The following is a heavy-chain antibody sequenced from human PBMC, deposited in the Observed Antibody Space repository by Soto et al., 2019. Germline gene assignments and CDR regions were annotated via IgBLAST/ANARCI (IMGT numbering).Heavy chain of an antibody. J-gene: IGHJ2*01. D-gene: IGHD4-17*01. CDR3: TAPPYNGDRSYWYFDL. CDR1: GFTFSNAW. V-gene: IGHV3-15*01. CDR2: IKSKTDGGTT. Sequence: EVQLVESGGGLVKPGGSLRLSCAASGFTFSNAWMSWVRQAPGKGLEWVGRIKSKTDGGTTDYAAPVKGRFTISRDDSKNTLYLQMNSLKTGDTGIYYCTAPPYNGDRSYWYFDLWGRGTLVAVSS.